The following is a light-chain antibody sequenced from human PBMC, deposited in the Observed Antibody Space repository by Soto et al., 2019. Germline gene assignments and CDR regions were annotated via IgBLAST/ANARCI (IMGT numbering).Light chain of an antibody. CDR1: SSNIGAGYD. CDR2: GNI. J-gene: IGLJ2*01. Sequence: QLVLTQPPSVSGAPGQRVTISCTGSSSNIGAGYDVHWYLQLPGTAPKLLIYGNINRPSGVPDRFSGSKSGTSASLAITGLQAEDEADYYCQSYDSSLSGVVFGGRTKVTVL. V-gene: IGLV1-40*01. CDR3: QSYDSSLSGVV.